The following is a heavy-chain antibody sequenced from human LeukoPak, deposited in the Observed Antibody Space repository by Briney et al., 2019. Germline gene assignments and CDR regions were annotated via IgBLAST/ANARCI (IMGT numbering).Heavy chain of an antibody. CDR3: ARHPRVRASSGWYYFDY. CDR2: IYPGDSDT. D-gene: IGHD6-19*01. J-gene: IGHJ4*02. Sequence: GESLKIFCKGSGYNFANYWIGWVRQMPGKGLEWMGIIYPGDSDTGYSPSFQGQVTISADKSISTAYLQWSSLKASDTAMYYCARHPRVRASSGWYYFDYWGQGTLVTVSS. CDR1: GYNFANYW. V-gene: IGHV5-51*01.